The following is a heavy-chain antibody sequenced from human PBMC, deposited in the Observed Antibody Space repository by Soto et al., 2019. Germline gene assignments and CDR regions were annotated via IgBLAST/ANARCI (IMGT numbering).Heavy chain of an antibody. J-gene: IGHJ4*02. Sequence: QVQLVQSGAEVKKPGASVKVSCKASGYTFTSYAISWVRQAPGQGLEWMGWISAYNCNTNYAQKLQGRVTMTTDTSTSTAYTELRSLRSDDTAVYSCATDLAAGNCDYWGQGTLVTVSS. CDR3: ATDLAAGNCDY. CDR1: GYTFTSYA. D-gene: IGHD6-19*01. V-gene: IGHV1-18*01. CDR2: ISAYNCNT.